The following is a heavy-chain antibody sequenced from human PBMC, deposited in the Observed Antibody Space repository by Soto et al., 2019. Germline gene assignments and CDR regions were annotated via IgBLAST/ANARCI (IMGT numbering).Heavy chain of an antibody. D-gene: IGHD6-13*01. J-gene: IGHJ4*02. V-gene: IGHV3-30*03. CDR3: GAGQYFSDY. CDR2: ISYDGSDK. Sequence: QVQLVESGGGVVQPGRSLRLSCAASGFTFSSYGMHLVRQAPGKGLEWVALISYDGSDKYYADSVKGRFTISRDNSKNTLYLQMNSLRVEDTAVYYCGAGQYFSDYWGQGTLVTVSS. CDR1: GFTFSSYG.